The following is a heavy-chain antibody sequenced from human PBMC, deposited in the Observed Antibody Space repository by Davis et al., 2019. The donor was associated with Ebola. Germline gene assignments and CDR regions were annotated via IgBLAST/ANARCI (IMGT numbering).Heavy chain of an antibody. Sequence: VTVSCKASGYTLTNYYMHWVRQAPGQGLVWMGMITPNAGRTIHAQKFQGRVTVTRDTSTTTVYMDLSSLRSGDTALYYCATPGGQDSGYDVFDIWGQGTMVTVSS. V-gene: IGHV1-46*03. CDR3: ATPGGQDSGYDVFDI. CDR1: GYTLTNYY. D-gene: IGHD5-12*01. CDR2: ITPNAGRT. J-gene: IGHJ3*02.